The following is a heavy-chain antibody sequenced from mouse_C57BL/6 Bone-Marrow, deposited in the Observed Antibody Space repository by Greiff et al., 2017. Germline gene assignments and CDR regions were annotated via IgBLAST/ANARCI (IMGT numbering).Heavy chain of an antibody. CDR3: ARHETGAY. CDR2: INPNNGGT. CDR1: GYTFTDYY. J-gene: IGHJ3*01. Sequence: EVQLQQSGPELVKPGASVKISCKASGYTFTDYYMNWVKQSHGKSLEWMGDINPNNGGTSYNQKFKGKATLTVDKSSSTAYMELRSLTSEDSAVYYCARHETGAYWGQGTLVTVSA. V-gene: IGHV1-26*01.